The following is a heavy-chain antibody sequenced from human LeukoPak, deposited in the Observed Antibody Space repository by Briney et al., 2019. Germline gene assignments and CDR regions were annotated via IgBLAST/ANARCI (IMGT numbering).Heavy chain of an antibody. CDR3: ARGPLEDYSYPQRAYYYYYMDV. Sequence: GASVKVSCKASGFTFTSSAMQWVRQARGQRLEWIGWIVVGSGNTNYAQKFQGRVTITADKSTSTAYMELSSLRSEDTAVYYCARGPLEDYSYPQRAYYYYYMDVWGKGTTVTVSS. J-gene: IGHJ6*03. CDR2: IVVGSGNT. V-gene: IGHV1-58*02. CDR1: GFTFTSSA. D-gene: IGHD2-21*01.